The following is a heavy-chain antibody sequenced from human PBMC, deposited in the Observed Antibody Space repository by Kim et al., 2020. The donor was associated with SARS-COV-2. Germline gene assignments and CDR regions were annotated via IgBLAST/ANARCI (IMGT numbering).Heavy chain of an antibody. CDR1: GFTFSSYS. D-gene: IGHD6-19*01. CDR2: ISSSSSYI. V-gene: IGHV3-21*01. Sequence: GGSLRLSCAASGFTFSSYSMNWVRQAPGKGLEWVSSISSSSSYIYYADSVKGRFTISRDNAKNSLYLQMNSLRAEDTAVYYCARDSAREWLATFDYWGQGTLVTVSS. CDR3: ARDSAREWLATFDY. J-gene: IGHJ4*02.